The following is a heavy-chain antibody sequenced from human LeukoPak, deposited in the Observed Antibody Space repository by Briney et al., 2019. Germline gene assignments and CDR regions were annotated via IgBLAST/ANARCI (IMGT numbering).Heavy chain of an antibody. Sequence: GTSLRLSCVASGFTFRSHAMSWVREARGQGVEWVSSTGGSGDITDYADSVKGRFTISRDNSKNTLYLQMTSLRAEATSVYYCAKRSGYCSLISCSHLFDSWGQGTLVTVSS. J-gene: IGHJ4*02. CDR3: AKRSGYCSLISCSHLFDS. V-gene: IGHV3-23*01. CDR2: TGGSGDIT. D-gene: IGHD2-2*01. CDR1: GFTFRSHA.